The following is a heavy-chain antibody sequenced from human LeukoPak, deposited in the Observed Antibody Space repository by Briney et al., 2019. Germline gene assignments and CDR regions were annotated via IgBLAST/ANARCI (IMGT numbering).Heavy chain of an antibody. J-gene: IGHJ4*02. CDR3: VRDPEALDF. CDR1: GFIFSSYS. V-gene: IGHV3-48*01. CDR2: IRKTGGTAT. Sequence: GGSLRLSCAASGFIFSSYSMNWVRQAPGKGLEWVSYIRKTGGTATHYADSAKGRFIISRDDAENSLYLQMNSLRIEDTAVYYCVRDPEALDFWGPGTLVTVSS.